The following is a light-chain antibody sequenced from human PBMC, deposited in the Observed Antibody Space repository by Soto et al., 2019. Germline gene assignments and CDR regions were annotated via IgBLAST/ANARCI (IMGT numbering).Light chain of an antibody. Sequence: ELVLTQSPATLSLSPGERATLSCGASQTVSSNYLAWYQQKPGLAPMLLIYDASTRATGIPDTFRGSGSGTDFTLTIGRLEPEDVAVYYCLHYGATPRVTFGVGTKVEIK. J-gene: IGKJ4*01. CDR1: QTVSSNY. CDR2: DAS. CDR3: LHYGATPRVT. V-gene: IGKV3D-20*01.